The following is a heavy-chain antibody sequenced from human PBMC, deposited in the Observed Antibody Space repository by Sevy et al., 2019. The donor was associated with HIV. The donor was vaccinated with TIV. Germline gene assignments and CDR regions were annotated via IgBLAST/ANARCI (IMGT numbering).Heavy chain of an antibody. V-gene: IGHV3-23*01. J-gene: IGHJ5*02. CDR2: ISDSGGST. CDR1: GFTFSSYA. Sequence: GGSLRLSCAASGFTFSSYAMSWVRQAPGKGLEWVSAISDSGGSTCYSDSVKGRFTISRDNSKNTLYLQMNSLRAADTAVYYCAKDPVSSSLSWFDPWGQGTLVTVSS. D-gene: IGHD6-13*01. CDR3: AKDPVSSSLSWFDP.